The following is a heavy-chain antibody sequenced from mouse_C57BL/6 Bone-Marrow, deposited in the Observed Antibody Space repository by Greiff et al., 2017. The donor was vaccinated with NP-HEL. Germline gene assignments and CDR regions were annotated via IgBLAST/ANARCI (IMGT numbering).Heavy chain of an antibody. CDR2: IYPRSGNT. Sequence: QVQLKQSGAELARPGASVKLSCKASGYTFTSYGISWVKQRTGQGLEWIGEIYPRSGNTYYNEKFKGKATLTADKSSSTAYMELRSLTSEDSAVYFCARGPFYYYGSSSYCDYWGQGTTLTVSS. CDR3: ARGPFYYYGSSSYCDY. J-gene: IGHJ2*01. D-gene: IGHD1-1*01. CDR1: GYTFTSYG. V-gene: IGHV1-81*01.